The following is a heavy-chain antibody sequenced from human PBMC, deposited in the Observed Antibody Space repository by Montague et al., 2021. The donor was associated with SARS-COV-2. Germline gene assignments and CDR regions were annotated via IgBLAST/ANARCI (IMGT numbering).Heavy chain of an antibody. CDR2: IYYSGST. V-gene: IGHV4-34*01. Sequence: SETLSLTCVVDGGTFGGYYWTWIRQPPGKGLEWIGTIYYSGSTYYNPSLKSRVTISEDTSKNQFSLRLSSVTAADTAVYYCASLNIVARTDYYYGTDVWGRGTTVTVSS. D-gene: IGHD5-12*01. CDR1: GGTFGGYY. J-gene: IGHJ6*02. CDR3: ASLNIVARTDYYYGTDV.